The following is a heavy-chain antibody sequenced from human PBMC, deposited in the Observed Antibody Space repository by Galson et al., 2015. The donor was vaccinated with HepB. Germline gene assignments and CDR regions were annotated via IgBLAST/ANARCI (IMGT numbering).Heavy chain of an antibody. CDR3: ARIAPAGAPSVFDY. V-gene: IGHV5-10-1*01. Sequence: QSGAEVKKPGESLRISCKGSGFSFSNYWINWVRQMPGKGLEWMGRIDPSDSYTDYSPSFKGHVTISVDKSINTAYLQWSSLKAPDTGTYYCARIAPAGAPSVFDYWGQGALVTVAS. J-gene: IGHJ4*02. CDR1: GFSFSNYW. D-gene: IGHD6-13*01. CDR2: IDPSDSYT.